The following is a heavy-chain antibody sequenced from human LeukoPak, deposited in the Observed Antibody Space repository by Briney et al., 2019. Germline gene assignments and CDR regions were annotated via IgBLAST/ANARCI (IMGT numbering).Heavy chain of an antibody. D-gene: IGHD3-16*01. V-gene: IGHV3-66*01. Sequence: GGSLRLSCAASGFTVSSNYMSWVRQAPGKGLEWVSVIYSGGSTYYADSVKGRFTISRDNSKNTLYLQMNSLRAEDTAVYYCARAYYDYVWGSYYFDYWGQGTLVTVSS. CDR2: IYSGGST. CDR3: ARAYYDYVWGSYYFDY. J-gene: IGHJ4*02. CDR1: GFTVSSNY.